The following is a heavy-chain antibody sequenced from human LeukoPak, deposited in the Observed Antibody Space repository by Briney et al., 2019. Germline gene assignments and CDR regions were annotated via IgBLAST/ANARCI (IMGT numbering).Heavy chain of an antibody. J-gene: IGHJ4*02. V-gene: IGHV3-74*01. D-gene: IGHD2-2*01. CDR2: INSDGSWT. CDR1: GNYW. CDR3: VSFYETY. Sequence: GGSLRLSCAASGNYWMHWVRQAPGKGLVWVSRINSDGSWTSYADSVKGRFTISKDNAKNTVYLQMNNLRAEDTAVYYCVSFYETYWGRGTLVTVSS.